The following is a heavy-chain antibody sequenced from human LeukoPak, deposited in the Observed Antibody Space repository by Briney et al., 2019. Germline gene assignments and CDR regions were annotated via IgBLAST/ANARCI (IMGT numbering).Heavy chain of an antibody. D-gene: IGHD3-22*01. CDR1: GFTLSSYW. CDR2: IDPDGSTT. V-gene: IGHV3-74*01. CDR3: AKDGYYDSSDY. J-gene: IGHJ4*02. Sequence: QPGGSLRLSCAASGFTLSSYWMHWVRQAPGEGLVWVSRIDPDGSTTNYADSVKGRFTISRDNSKNTLYLQMNSLRAEDAAIYYCAKDGYYDSSDYWGQGTLVTVSS.